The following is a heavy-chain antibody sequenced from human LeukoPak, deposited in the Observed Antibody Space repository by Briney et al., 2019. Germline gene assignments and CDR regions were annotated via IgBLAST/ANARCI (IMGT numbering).Heavy chain of an antibody. D-gene: IGHD6-13*01. Sequence: GGSLRLSSAASGFTVSNNYMSWGRQAPGKRLEWVSVIHSSCSTYYADSVKGRFTISRDDSKNTLYLHMNSLRAEDTAVYYCTRRIAEAGTIYFPHWGQGTLVTVSS. V-gene: IGHV3-66*04. CDR1: GFTVSNNY. CDR3: TRRIAEAGTIYFPH. CDR2: IHSSCST. J-gene: IGHJ1*01.